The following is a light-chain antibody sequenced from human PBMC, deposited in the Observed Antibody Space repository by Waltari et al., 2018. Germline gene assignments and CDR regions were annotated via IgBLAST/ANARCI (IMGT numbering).Light chain of an antibody. J-gene: IGKJ2*01. V-gene: IGKV1-5*01. CDR1: QSISRW. CDR2: KAS. CDR3: LQYRNSPHI. Sequence: DIQMTQSPSSLSASVGDTVTITCRASQSISRWLDWYQQKPGKAPKLLIYKASSLQIGVPSRFSGSGSETEFTLMISSLQPEDFASYFCLQYRNSPHIFGQGIKVEIK.